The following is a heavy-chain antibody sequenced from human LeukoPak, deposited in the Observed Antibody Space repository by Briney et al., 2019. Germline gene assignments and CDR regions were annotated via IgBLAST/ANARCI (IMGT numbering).Heavy chain of an antibody. CDR2: VGGNGGNT. J-gene: IGHJ4*02. D-gene: IGHD3-10*01. CDR1: GFTFSSYA. CDR3: VKGSYSASWSFDY. Sequence: GGSLRLSCAASGFTFSSYAMSWVRQAPGKGLEWVSSVGGNGGNTYYADSVKGRFTISRDNSKSTLYLQMNILRAEDTAVYHCVKGSYSASWSFDYWGQGTLVTVSS. V-gene: IGHV3-23*01.